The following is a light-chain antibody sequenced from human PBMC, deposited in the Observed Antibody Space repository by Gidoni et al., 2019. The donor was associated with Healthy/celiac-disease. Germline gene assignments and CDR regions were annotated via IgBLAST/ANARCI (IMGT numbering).Light chain of an antibody. CDR3: QQYNSYWT. CDR2: KAS. V-gene: IGKV1-5*03. Sequence: ITCRASQSISSWLAWYQQKPGKAPKLLIYKASSLESGVPSRFSGSGSGTEFTLTISSLQPDDFATYYCQQYNSYWTFGQGTKVEIK. CDR1: QSISSW. J-gene: IGKJ1*01.